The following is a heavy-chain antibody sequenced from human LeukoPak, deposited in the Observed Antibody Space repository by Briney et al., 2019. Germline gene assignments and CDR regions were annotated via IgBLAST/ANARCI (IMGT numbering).Heavy chain of an antibody. V-gene: IGHV1-18*01. CDR2: ISAYNGNT. Sequence: GASVKVSCKASGYTFTSYGISWVRQAPGQGLEWMGWISAYNGNTDYAQKLQGRVTMTTDTSTSTAYMELRSLRSDDTAVYYCARDHRDYCSGGSCYLPPGDYWGQGTLVTVSS. CDR3: ARDHRDYCSGGSCYLPPGDY. J-gene: IGHJ4*02. D-gene: IGHD2-15*01. CDR1: GYTFTSYG.